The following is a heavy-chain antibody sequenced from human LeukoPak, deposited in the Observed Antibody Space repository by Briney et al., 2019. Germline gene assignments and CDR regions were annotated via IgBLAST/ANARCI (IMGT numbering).Heavy chain of an antibody. CDR2: IYYSGST. Sequence: SETLSLTCTVSGYSISSGYYWGWIRQHPGKGLEWIGYIYYSGSTYYNPSLKSRVTISVDTSKNQFSLKLSSVAAADTAVYYCARESHYDSSGDNWFDPWGQGTLVTVSS. CDR1: GYSISSGYY. D-gene: IGHD3-22*01. J-gene: IGHJ5*02. V-gene: IGHV4-31*03. CDR3: ARESHYDSSGDNWFDP.